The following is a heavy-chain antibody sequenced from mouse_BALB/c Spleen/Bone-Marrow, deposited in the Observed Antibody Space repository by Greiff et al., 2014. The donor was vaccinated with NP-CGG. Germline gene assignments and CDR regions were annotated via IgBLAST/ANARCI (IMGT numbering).Heavy chain of an antibody. CDR1: GFNIKDTY. J-gene: IGHJ4*01. V-gene: IGHV14-3*02. Sequence: VQLQQSGAELVKPGASVKLSCTASGFNIKDTYIYWVKQRPEQGLEWVGRIDPANGNTKYDPKFQGKATIAADTSSNTACLQLSSLTSKDAAVEYCCRGYYDYLFALDYWGQGTSVTVSS. CDR2: IDPANGNT. CDR3: CRGYYDYLFALDY. D-gene: IGHD5-5*01.